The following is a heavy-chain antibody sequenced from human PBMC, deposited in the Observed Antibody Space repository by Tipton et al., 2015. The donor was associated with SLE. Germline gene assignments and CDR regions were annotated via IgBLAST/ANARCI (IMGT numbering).Heavy chain of an antibody. CDR3: ARSPAPRWVSS. D-gene: IGHD4-23*01. Sequence: TLSLTCAVYGGSFSGNFWNWIRQSPGKGLEWIGEINHSGSTNYNPSLKRRVTISLDTSKNQFSLKVTSVTAADTALYYCARSPAPRWVSSWGQGTLVTVSS. CDR1: GGSFSGNF. J-gene: IGHJ4*02. V-gene: IGHV4-34*01. CDR2: INHSGST.